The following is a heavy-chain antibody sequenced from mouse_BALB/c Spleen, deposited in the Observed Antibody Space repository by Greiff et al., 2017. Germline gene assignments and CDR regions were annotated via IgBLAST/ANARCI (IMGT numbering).Heavy chain of an antibody. J-gene: IGHJ1*01. Sequence: LQESGAELVRPGVSVKISCKGSGYTFTDYAMHWVKQSHAKSLEWIGVISTYYGDASYNQKFKGKATMTVDKSSSTAYMELARLTSEDSAIYYCARGREDWYFDVWGAGTTVTVSS. V-gene: IGHV1S137*01. CDR2: ISTYYGDA. CDR1: GYTFTDYA. CDR3: ARGREDWYFDV.